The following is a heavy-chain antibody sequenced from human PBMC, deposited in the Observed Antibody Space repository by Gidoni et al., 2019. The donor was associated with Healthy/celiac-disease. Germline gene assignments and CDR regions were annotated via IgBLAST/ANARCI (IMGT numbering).Heavy chain of an antibody. Sequence: EVQLLEPGGGLVQPGGSLRRSCAASGFPFGSYAMSLVRQAPGKGLEWVAAISGSGGSTYYADSVKGRFNISRDNSKNTLYLQMNSLRAEDTAVYYCAKDEVYYYYYYMDVWGKGTTVTVS. J-gene: IGHJ6*03. CDR1: GFPFGSYA. V-gene: IGHV3-23*01. CDR3: AKDEVYYYYYYMDV. CDR2: ISGSGGST.